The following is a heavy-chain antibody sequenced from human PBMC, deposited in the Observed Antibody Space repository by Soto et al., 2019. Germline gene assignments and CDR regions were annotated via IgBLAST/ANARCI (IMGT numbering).Heavy chain of an antibody. CDR1: GFSVRGNY. Sequence: PGGSLRLSGAASGFSVRGNYMNWVRQAPGKGLEWVSGIHSDDSTYYADSVKGRFTISRDNSKNTLYLQMTSLRAEDTAVYYCVRDPFGSGSAWFDPWGQGIVVTVSS. V-gene: IGHV3-66*01. CDR2: IHSDDST. D-gene: IGHD3-10*01. CDR3: VRDPFGSGSAWFDP. J-gene: IGHJ5*02.